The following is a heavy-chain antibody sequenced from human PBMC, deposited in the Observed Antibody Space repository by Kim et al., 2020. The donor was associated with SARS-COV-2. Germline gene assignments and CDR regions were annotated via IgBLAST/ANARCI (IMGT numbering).Heavy chain of an antibody. CDR1: GFTFSSYG. CDR3: AKDPKYYDFWSGYLSDPYYYYLHGMHV. V-gene: IGHV3-30*18. CDR2: ISYDGSNK. Sequence: GGSLRLSCAASGFTFSSYGMHWVRQAPGKGLEWVAVISYDGSNKYYADSVKGRFTISRDNSKNTLYLQMNSLRAEDTAVYYCAKDPKYYDFWSGYLSDPYYYYLHGMHVWRQGPTVTVPS. D-gene: IGHD3-3*01. J-gene: IGHJ6*02.